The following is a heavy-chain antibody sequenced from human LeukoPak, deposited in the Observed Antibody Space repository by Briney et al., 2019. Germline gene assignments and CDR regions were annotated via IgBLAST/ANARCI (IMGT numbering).Heavy chain of an antibody. CDR2: INHSGST. V-gene: IGHV4-34*01. Sequence: SETLSLTCAVYSGSFSGYYWSWIRQPPGKGLEWIGEINHSGSTNYNPSLKSRVTISVDTSKNQFSLKLSSVTAADTAVYYCARSPRGGLGELSTGYFDYWGQGTLVTVSS. CDR1: SGSFSGYY. D-gene: IGHD3-16*02. CDR3: ARSPRGGLGELSTGYFDY. J-gene: IGHJ4*02.